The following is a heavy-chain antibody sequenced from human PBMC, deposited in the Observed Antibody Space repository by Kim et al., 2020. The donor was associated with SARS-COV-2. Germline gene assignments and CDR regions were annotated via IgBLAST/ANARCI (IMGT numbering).Heavy chain of an antibody. J-gene: IGHJ4*02. CDR2: IWYDEDKK. CDR1: GFTFNAYS. D-gene: IGHD2-21*02. CDR3: ARDFTADYFDY. Sequence: GSLRLSCAASGFTFNAYSMHWVRQPPGKGLEWVAVIWYDEDKKYYAESVKGRFIVSRDNSNNTLYLQVNSLKAEDTAVYYCARDFTADYFDYWGQGTLV. V-gene: IGHV3-33*01.